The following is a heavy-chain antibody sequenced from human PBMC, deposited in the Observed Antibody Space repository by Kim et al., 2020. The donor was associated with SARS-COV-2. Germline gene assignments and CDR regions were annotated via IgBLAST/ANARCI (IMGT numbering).Heavy chain of an antibody. D-gene: IGHD3-10*01. CDR3: ARGRSKSSRPYYYDGMDV. V-gene: IGHV4-34*01. Sequence: KSRVTISVDTSKNQFSLKLSSVTAADTAVYYCARGRSKSSRPYYYDGMDVWGQGTTVTVSS. J-gene: IGHJ6*02.